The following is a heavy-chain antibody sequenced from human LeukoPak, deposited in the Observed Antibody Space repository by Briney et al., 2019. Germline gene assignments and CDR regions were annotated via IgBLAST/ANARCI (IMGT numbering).Heavy chain of an antibody. Sequence: GGSLRLSCAASGFTFSSYAMSWVRQAPGKGLEWVSAISGSGGSTYYADSVKGRFTISRDNSKNTLYLQMNSLRAEDTAVYYCARDNRNSGLYYFDCWGQGTLVTVSS. CDR2: ISGSGGST. D-gene: IGHD5-12*01. CDR3: ARDNRNSGLYYFDC. J-gene: IGHJ4*02. V-gene: IGHV3-23*01. CDR1: GFTFSSYA.